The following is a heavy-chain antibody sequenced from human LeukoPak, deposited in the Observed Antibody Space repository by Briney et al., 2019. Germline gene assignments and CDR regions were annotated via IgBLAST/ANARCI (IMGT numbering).Heavy chain of an antibody. CDR2: ISWNSNLI. Sequence: GRSLRLSCAVSGFTFDDYAMHWVRQAPGKGLEWVSGISWNSNLIGYADSEKGRFTISRDNAKNSLYLQMNSLRPEDMALYYCAKDRNYELLYAFDIWGQGTMVTVSS. CDR3: AKDRNYELLYAFDI. D-gene: IGHD2-2*02. J-gene: IGHJ3*02. V-gene: IGHV3-9*03. CDR1: GFTFDDYA.